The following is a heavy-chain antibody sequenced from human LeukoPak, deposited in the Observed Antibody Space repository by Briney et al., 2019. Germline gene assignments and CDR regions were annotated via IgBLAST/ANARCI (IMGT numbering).Heavy chain of an antibody. CDR1: GFTFSSYG. J-gene: IGHJ4*02. CDR3: ARGHEDILTGYTLFDY. D-gene: IGHD3-9*01. V-gene: IGHV4-39*07. Sequence: GSLRLSCAASGFTFSSYGMHWVRQAPGKGLEWIGSIYYSGSTYYNPSLKSRVTISVDTSKNQFSLKLSSVTAADTAVYYCARGHEDILTGYTLFDYWGQGTLVTVSS. CDR2: IYYSGST.